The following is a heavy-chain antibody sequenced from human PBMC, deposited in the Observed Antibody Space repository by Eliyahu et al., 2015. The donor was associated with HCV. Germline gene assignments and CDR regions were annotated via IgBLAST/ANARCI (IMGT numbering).Heavy chain of an antibody. Sequence: QVQLVESGGGVVXPGGSRXLSCAASGXPFGXFGMHWVRQAPGKGLEWVAFIRYDGSNKYYADSVKGRFTISRDNSKNTLYLQMNSLRAEDTAVYYCVAKSGDAFDIWGQGTMVTVSS. J-gene: IGHJ3*02. CDR2: IRYDGSNK. CDR1: GXPFGXFG. D-gene: IGHD3-10*01. V-gene: IGHV3-30*02. CDR3: VAKSGDAFDI.